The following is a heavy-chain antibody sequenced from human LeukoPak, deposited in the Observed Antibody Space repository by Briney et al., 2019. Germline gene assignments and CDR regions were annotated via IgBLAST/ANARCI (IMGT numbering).Heavy chain of an antibody. V-gene: IGHV3-7*01. CDR3: GGDTAMITIDY. CDR2: IKQDGSEK. CDR1: GFTFSSYW. J-gene: IGHJ4*02. Sequence: GGSLRLSCAASGFTFSSYWMSWVRQAPGKGLEWVANIKQDGSEKYYVDSVKGRFTISRDNAKNSLYLQMNSLRAEDTAVYYCGGDTAMITIDYWGQGPLVTVSS. D-gene: IGHD5-18*01.